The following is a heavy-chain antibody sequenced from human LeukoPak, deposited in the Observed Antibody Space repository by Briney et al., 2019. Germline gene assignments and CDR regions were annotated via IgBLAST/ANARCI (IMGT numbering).Heavy chain of an antibody. J-gene: IGHJ4*02. V-gene: IGHV3-21*01. CDR3: ARDLSGSYHTPFGY. D-gene: IGHD1-26*01. Sequence: GGSLRLSCAASGFTFSTYTMNWVRQAPGKGLEWVSSISSRYIYYADSVKGRFTISRDNAKNSLYLQMNSLRAEDTAIYYCARDLSGSYHTPFGYWGQGTLVTVSS. CDR2: ISSRYI. CDR1: GFTFSTYT.